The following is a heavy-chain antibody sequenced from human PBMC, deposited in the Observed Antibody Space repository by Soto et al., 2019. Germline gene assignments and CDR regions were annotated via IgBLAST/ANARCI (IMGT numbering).Heavy chain of an antibody. Sequence: ASVKVSCKASGYTFITYDINWVRQATGQGLEWMGWMNPSNGNTNYAQKLQGRVTMTTDTSTSTAYMELRSLRSDDTAVYYCARYGSGSYYSHYYYGMDVWGQGTTVTVSS. CDR3: ARYGSGSYYSHYYYGMDV. V-gene: IGHV1-18*01. CDR1: GYTFITYD. CDR2: MNPSNGNT. J-gene: IGHJ6*02. D-gene: IGHD3-10*01.